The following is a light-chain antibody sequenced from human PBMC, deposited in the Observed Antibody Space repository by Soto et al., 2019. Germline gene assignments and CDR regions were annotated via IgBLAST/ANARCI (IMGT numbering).Light chain of an antibody. Sequence: ILFAQSPAPLSFSPGKRATPSRRASQNISNYLIWYQQKPGQAPRLLIYDVSNRATGIPDRFSGSGSGTDFTLTISRLEPEDFAVYYCQQYGSSGTFGQGTKVDI. CDR2: DVS. CDR1: QNISNY. V-gene: IGKV3-20*01. J-gene: IGKJ1*01. CDR3: QQYGSSGT.